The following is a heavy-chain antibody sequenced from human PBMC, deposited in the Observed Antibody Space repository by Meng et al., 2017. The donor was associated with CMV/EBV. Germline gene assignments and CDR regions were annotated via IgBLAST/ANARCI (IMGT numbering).Heavy chain of an antibody. J-gene: IGHJ4*02. D-gene: IGHD5-18*01. CDR2: NYWDDDK. CDR1: GFSLSTSGVG. V-gene: IGHV2-5*02. CDR3: AHLDTAKLHFDY. Sequence: QITLKEAGPTLVTHTQTLTLTCTFSGFSLSTSGVGVGWIRQPPGKALEWLALNYWDDDKRYSPSLKSRLTITKDTSKNQVVLTMTNMDPVDTATYYCAHLDTAKLHFDYWGQGTLVTVSS.